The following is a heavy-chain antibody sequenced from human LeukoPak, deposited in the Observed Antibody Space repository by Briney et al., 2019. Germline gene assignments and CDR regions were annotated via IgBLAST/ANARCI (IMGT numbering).Heavy chain of an antibody. CDR2: VDSDGSDT. CDR3: AKGKWYSGTYHFDY. J-gene: IGHJ4*02. Sequence: GGSLRLSCVASGFSFTNYWMHWVRQSPGKGLEWVSRVDSDGSDTIYADSVRGRFTISRDNAKNSLYLQMNSLRPDDTALYYCAKGKWYSGTYHFDYWGQGTLVTVSS. D-gene: IGHD1-26*01. CDR1: GFSFTNYW. V-gene: IGHV3-74*01.